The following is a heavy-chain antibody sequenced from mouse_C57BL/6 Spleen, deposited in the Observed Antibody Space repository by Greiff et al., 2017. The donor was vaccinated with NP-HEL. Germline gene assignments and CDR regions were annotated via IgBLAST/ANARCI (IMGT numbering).Heavy chain of an antibody. CDR3: ARAELWFAY. CDR2: ISDGGSYT. J-gene: IGHJ3*01. CDR1: GFTFSSYA. V-gene: IGHV5-4*01. Sequence: EVQRVESGGGLVKPGGSLKLSCAASGFTFSSYAMSWVRQTPEKRLEWVATISDGGSYTYYPDNVKGRFTISRDNAKNNLYLQMSHLKSEDTAMYYCARAELWFAYWGQGTLVTVSA. D-gene: IGHD4-1*01.